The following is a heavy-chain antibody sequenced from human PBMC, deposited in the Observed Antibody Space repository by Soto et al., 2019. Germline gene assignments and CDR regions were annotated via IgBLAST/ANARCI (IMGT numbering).Heavy chain of an antibody. J-gene: IGHJ6*02. CDR1: GFTFSSYG. Sequence: GRSLRLSCAASGFTFSSYGMHWVRQAPGKGLEWVAVISYDGSNKYYADSVKGRFTLSRDNSKNTLYLQMNSLRAEDTAVYYCAKAHCSSTSCYHQYYYYYGMDVWGQGTTVTASS. V-gene: IGHV3-30*18. CDR3: AKAHCSSTSCYHQYYYYYGMDV. CDR2: ISYDGSNK. D-gene: IGHD2-2*01.